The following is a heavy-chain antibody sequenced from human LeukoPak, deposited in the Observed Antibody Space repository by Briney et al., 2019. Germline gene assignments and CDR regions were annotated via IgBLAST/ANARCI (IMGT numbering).Heavy chain of an antibody. Sequence: SETLSLTCTASGGSISSYYWSWIRQPAGKGLEWIGRIYTSGSTNYNPSLKSRVTMSVDTSKNQFSLKLSSVTAADTAVYYCARDLPSGSYDYFDYWGQGTLVTVSS. V-gene: IGHV4-4*07. J-gene: IGHJ4*02. CDR1: GGSISSYY. CDR3: ARDLPSGSYDYFDY. CDR2: IYTSGST. D-gene: IGHD1-26*01.